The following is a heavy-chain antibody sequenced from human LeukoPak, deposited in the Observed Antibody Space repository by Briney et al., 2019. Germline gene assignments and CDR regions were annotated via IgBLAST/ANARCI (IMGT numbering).Heavy chain of an antibody. CDR2: INTDGRTT. J-gene: IGHJ3*02. V-gene: IGHV3-74*01. CDR1: GFTFSSYW. CDR3: ARDSITIFGEDAFDI. Sequence: GGSLRLSCAASGFTFSSYWMHWVRQAPGKGLVWVSRINTDGRTTTYADSVKGRFTISRDNAKNSLYLQMNSLRAEDTAMYYCARDSITIFGEDAFDIWGHGTMVTVSS. D-gene: IGHD3-3*01.